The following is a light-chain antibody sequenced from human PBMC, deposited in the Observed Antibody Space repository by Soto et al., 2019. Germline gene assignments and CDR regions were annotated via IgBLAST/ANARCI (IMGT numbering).Light chain of an antibody. V-gene: IGLV2-14*01. CDR3: SSYTSSSLV. Sequence: QSALTQPASVSGSPGQSITISCTGTSSDVGGYNYVSWYQQHPGKAPKLMIYEVSNRPSGVSNRFSGSKSGNTASLTISGLQAEDEADYYCSSYTSSSLVFGGWTKLTVL. CDR2: EVS. J-gene: IGLJ2*01. CDR1: SSDVGGYNY.